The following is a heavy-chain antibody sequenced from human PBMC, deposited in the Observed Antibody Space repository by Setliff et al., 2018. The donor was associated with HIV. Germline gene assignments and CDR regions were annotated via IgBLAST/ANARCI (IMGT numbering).Heavy chain of an antibody. CDR3: VRVSCSSWYSIPRNYYYSMDV. Sequence: SETLSLTCAVYGGSFSGYCWSWIRQPPGKGLEWIGEINHSGRTKYNPSLKSRVTTSVDTSKNQFSLRLSSVTAADTAVYYYVRVSCSSWYSIPRNYYYSMDVWGEGTTVTVSS. D-gene: IGHD6-13*01. J-gene: IGHJ6*03. CDR1: GGSFSGYC. CDR2: INHSGRT. V-gene: IGHV4-34*01.